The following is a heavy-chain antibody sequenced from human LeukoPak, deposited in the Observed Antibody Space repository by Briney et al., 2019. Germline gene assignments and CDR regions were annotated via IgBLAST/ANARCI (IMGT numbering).Heavy chain of an antibody. D-gene: IGHD3-22*01. CDR2: MYYSGST. CDR1: GVSISSGDYF. CDR3: ARSHSSGYYSQH. Sequence: SQTLSLTCTVSGVSISSGDYFWRWLRQPPGKGLEWIAYMYYSGSTYYNPSLKSRVTMSADTSKNQLSLKLSSVTAADTAVYYCARSHSSGYYSQHWGQGTLVTVSS. V-gene: IGHV4-30-4*01. J-gene: IGHJ1*01.